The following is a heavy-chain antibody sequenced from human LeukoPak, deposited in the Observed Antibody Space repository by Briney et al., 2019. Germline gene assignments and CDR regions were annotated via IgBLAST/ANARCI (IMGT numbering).Heavy chain of an antibody. CDR2: INPNSGGT. D-gene: IGHD3-10*01. J-gene: IGHJ4*02. Sequence: ASVEVSCKASGYTFTGYYMHWVRQAPGQGLEWMGWINPNSGGTNYAQKFQGRVTMTRDTSISTAYMELSRLRSDDTAVYYCARDGTTMVRGLNYWGQGTLVTVSS. V-gene: IGHV1-2*02. CDR3: ARDGTTMVRGLNY. CDR1: GYTFTGYY.